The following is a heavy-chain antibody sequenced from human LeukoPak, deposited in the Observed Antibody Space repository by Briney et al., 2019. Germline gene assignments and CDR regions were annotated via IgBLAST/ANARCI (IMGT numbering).Heavy chain of an antibody. Sequence: GGSLRLSCAASGFTFSSYGMHWVRQAPGKGLEWVAFIRYDGSYELYADSVKGRFTISRDNSKNILYLQLNSLRGVDTAVYYCARAHQVSLDYWGQGTLVTVSS. CDR2: IRYDGSYE. CDR1: GFTFSSYG. J-gene: IGHJ4*02. V-gene: IGHV3-30*02. CDR3: ARAHQVSLDY.